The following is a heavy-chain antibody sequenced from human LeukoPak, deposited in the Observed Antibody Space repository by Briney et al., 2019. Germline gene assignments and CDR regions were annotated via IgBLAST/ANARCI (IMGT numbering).Heavy chain of an antibody. J-gene: IGHJ6*02. V-gene: IGHV1-69*04. Sequence: SVKVSCKASGGTFSSYAISWVRQAPGQGLEWMGRIIPILGIANYAQKFQGRVTITADKSTSTAYMELRSLRSDDTAVYYCARDSILRYGMDVWGQGTTVTVSS. CDR2: IIPILGIA. CDR3: ARDSILRYGMDV. CDR1: GGTFSSYA. D-gene: IGHD3-3*01.